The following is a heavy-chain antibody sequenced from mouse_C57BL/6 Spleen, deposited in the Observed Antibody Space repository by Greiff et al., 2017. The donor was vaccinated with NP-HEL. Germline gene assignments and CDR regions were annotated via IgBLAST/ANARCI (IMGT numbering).Heavy chain of an antibody. D-gene: IGHD2-5*01. CDR3: TRESYSNYYFDY. CDR2: IYPGNSDT. V-gene: IGHV1-5*01. CDR1: GYTFTSYW. Sequence: VQLQQSGTVLARPGASVKMSCKTSGYTFTSYWMHWVKQRPGQGLEWIGAIYPGNSDTSYNQKFKGKAKLTAVTSASTAYMELSSLTNEDSAVYYCTRESYSNYYFDYWGQGTTLTVSS. J-gene: IGHJ2*01.